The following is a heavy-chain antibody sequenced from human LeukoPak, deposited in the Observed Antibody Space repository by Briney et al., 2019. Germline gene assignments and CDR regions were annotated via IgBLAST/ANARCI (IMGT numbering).Heavy chain of an antibody. CDR3: ARDYGDYVDYYYGMDV. D-gene: IGHD4-17*01. J-gene: IGHJ6*02. CDR1: GGTFSSYA. Sequence: SVKVSCKAFGGTFSSYAISWVRQAPGQGLEWMGRIIPILGIANYAQKFQGRVTITADKSTSTAYMELSSLRSEDTAVYYCARDYGDYVDYYYGMDVWGQGTTVTVSS. CDR2: IIPILGIA. V-gene: IGHV1-69*04.